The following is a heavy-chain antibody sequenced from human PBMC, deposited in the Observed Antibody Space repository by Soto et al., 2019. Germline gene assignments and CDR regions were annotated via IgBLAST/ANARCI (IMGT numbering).Heavy chain of an antibody. CDR2: SSDSGTFT. Sequence: QVHLVESGGGLVKPGGSLRLSCAASGFTFSVYYMSWIRQAPGKGLEWLSYSSDSGTFTRYADSVKGRFSISRDNAKNSLYLQINRLRGEDTAIYYCARSGDNYNLLDYWGQGTPVTVSS. V-gene: IGHV3-11*06. J-gene: IGHJ4*02. D-gene: IGHD1-1*01. CDR1: GFTFSVYY. CDR3: ARSGDNYNLLDY.